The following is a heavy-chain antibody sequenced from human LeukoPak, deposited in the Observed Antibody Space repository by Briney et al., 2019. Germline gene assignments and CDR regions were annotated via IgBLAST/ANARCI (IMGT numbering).Heavy chain of an antibody. CDR1: GFTFSSYG. CDR2: IWYDGSNK. V-gene: IGHV3-33*01. D-gene: IGHD2-2*01. CDR3: ARGGYCSSTSCYGTAYFDY. Sequence: RGSLRLSCAASGFTFSSYGMHWVRQAPGKGLEWVAVIWYDGSNKYYADSVKGRFTISRDNSKNTLYLQMNSLRAEDTAVYYCARGGYCSSTSCYGTAYFDYWGQGTLVTVSS. J-gene: IGHJ4*02.